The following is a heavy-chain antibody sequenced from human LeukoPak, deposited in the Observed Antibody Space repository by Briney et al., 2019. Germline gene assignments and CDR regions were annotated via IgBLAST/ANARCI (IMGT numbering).Heavy chain of an antibody. CDR2: IYTSGST. CDR1: GGSISSYY. D-gene: IGHD3-3*01. V-gene: IGHV4-4*07. Sequence: SETLSLTCTVSGGSISSYYWSWIRQPAGKGLEWIGRIYTSGSTNYNPSLKSRVTMSVDTSKNQFSLKLSSVTAADTAVYYCARGPDYDFWSPFDPWGQGTPVTVSS. CDR3: ARGPDYDFWSPFDP. J-gene: IGHJ5*02.